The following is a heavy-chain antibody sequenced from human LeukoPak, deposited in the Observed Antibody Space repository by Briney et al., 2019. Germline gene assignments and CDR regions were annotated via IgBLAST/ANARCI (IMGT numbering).Heavy chain of an antibody. CDR1: GYTFTGYY. Sequence: ASVKVSCKASGYTFTGYYMHWVRQAPRPGLEWMGWINPNSGGTNYAKKFQGRVTMTRDTSISTAYMELSRLRSDDTAVYYCARKVEAYYYYYGMDVWGQGTTVTVSS. V-gene: IGHV1-2*02. CDR2: INPNSGGT. CDR3: ARKVEAYYYYYGMDV. J-gene: IGHJ6*02.